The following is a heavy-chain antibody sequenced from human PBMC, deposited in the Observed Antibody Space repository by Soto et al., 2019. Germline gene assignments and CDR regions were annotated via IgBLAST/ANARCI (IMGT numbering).Heavy chain of an antibody. Sequence: PGGSLRLSCAASGFTFSSYAMSWVRQAPGKGLEWVSAISGSGGSTYYADSVKGRFTISRDNSKNTLYLQMNSLRAEDTAVYYCAKDRIVVVVAATPDAFDIWGQGTMVTVSS. CDR2: ISGSGGST. V-gene: IGHV3-23*01. CDR3: AKDRIVVVVAATPDAFDI. J-gene: IGHJ3*02. CDR1: GFTFSSYA. D-gene: IGHD2-15*01.